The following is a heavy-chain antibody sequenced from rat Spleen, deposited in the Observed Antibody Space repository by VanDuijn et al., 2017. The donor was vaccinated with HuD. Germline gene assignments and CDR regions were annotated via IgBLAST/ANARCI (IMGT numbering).Heavy chain of an antibody. V-gene: IGHV2-47*01. CDR3: ASGIHDF. CDR1: GFSLTSNS. CDR2: IWDNGGT. J-gene: IGHJ2*01. Sequence: QVQLKESGPGLVKPSETLSLTCTVSGFSLTSNSVSWIRQPPGKGLEWMGVIWDNGGTDYASSLKSRLSISRDTSRDQVFLKMSSLQIEDTAMYFCASGIHDFWGQGVMVTVSS. D-gene: IGHD1-4*01.